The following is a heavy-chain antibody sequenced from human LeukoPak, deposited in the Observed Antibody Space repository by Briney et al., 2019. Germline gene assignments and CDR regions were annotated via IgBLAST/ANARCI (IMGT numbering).Heavy chain of an antibody. CDR3: AKDDELLWGYLSSRHYFDY. V-gene: IGHV3-23*01. D-gene: IGHD3-10*01. CDR2: ISGSGDST. CDR1: GFTFNSYA. J-gene: IGHJ4*02. Sequence: PGGSLRLSCAASGFTFNSYAMSWVRQAPGKGLEWGLEWVSAISGSGDSTYYADSVKGRFTISRDNSKNTLYLQMNSLRVEDTAVYYCAKDDELLWGYLSSRHYFDYWGQGSLVTVSS.